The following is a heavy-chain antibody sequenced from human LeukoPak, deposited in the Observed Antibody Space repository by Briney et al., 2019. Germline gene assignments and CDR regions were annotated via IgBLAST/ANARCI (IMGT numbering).Heavy chain of an antibody. CDR3: ARSYSAIVVVITSPYVAFDI. V-gene: IGHV1-8*01. CDR2: MNPNSGNT. J-gene: IGHJ3*02. Sequence: ASVKVSCKASGYTFTSYDINWVRQATGQGLEWMGWMNPNSGNTGYAQKFQGRVTITADKSTSTAYMELSSLRSEDTAVYYCARSYSAIVVVITSPYVAFDIWGQGTMVTVSS. CDR1: GYTFTSYD. D-gene: IGHD3-22*01.